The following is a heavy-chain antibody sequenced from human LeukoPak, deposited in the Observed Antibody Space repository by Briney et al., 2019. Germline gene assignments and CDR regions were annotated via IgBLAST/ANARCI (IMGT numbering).Heavy chain of an antibody. J-gene: IGHJ6*02. V-gene: IGHV3-7*02. Sequence: GGSLRLSCAASGFTLSTYWMSWVRQAPGKGLEWVANINRDGSGKYYADSVKGRFTISRDNSKNTLYLQMNSLRAEDTAVYYCARVVKGRGYSGYARWNYYYYGMDVWGQGTTVTVSS. CDR1: GFTLSTYW. D-gene: IGHD5-12*01. CDR2: INRDGSGK. CDR3: ARVVKGRGYSGYARWNYYYYGMDV.